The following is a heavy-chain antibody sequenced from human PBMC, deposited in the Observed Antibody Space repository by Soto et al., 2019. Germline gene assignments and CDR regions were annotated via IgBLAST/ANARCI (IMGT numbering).Heavy chain of an antibody. V-gene: IGHV6-1*01. J-gene: IGHJ6*02. Sequence: SQTLSLTCAISGDSVSSNSAAWNWISQSPSRGLEWLGRTYYRSKWYNDYAVSVKSRITINPDTSKNQFSLQLNSVTPEDTAVYYCARDEGNSGSYSLLGYYYYGMDVWGQGTTVTVSS. D-gene: IGHD1-26*01. CDR1: GDSVSSNSAA. CDR2: TYYRSKWYN. CDR3: ARDEGNSGSYSLLGYYYYGMDV.